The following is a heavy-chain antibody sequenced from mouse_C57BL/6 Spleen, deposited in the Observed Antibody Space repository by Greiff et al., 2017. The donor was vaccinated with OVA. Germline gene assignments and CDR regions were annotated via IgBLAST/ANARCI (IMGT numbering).Heavy chain of an antibody. D-gene: IGHD6-1*01. J-gene: IGHJ4*01. V-gene: IGHV1-15*01. CDR1: GYTFTDYE. CDR3: TRGQSYAMDY. Sequence: QVQLQQSGAELVRPGASVTLSCKASGYTFTDYEMHWVKQTPVHGLEWIGAIDPETGGTAYYQKFKGKAILTADKSSSTAYMELRSLTSEDSAVYYCTRGQSYAMDYWGQGTSVTVSS. CDR2: IDPETGGT.